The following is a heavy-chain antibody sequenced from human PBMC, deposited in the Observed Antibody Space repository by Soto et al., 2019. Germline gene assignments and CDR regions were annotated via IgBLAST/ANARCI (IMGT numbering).Heavy chain of an antibody. Sequence: EVLLLESGGGLVQPGGSLRLSCAASGFTFSSYAMSWVRQAPGKGLEWVAAISESGDRSYYADSVKGRFTISRDNSKNTLSVQMNGLRAEDTAVYYCARDQRGRGNYGWFDPWGKGTLVTVSA. D-gene: IGHD1-26*01. V-gene: IGHV3-23*01. CDR3: ARDQRGRGNYGWFDP. CDR1: GFTFSSYA. J-gene: IGHJ5*02. CDR2: ISESGDRS.